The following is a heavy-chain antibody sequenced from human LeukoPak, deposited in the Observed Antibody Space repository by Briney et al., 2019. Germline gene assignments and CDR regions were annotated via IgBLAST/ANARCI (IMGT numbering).Heavy chain of an antibody. D-gene: IGHD3-22*01. J-gene: IGHJ4*02. CDR1: GGSISSYY. V-gene: IGHV4-59*01. CDR3: ARFRKSSGTFDY. CDR2: IYYSGST. Sequence: PSETLSPTCTVSGGSISSYYWSWIRQPPGKGLEWIGYIYYSGSTNYNPSLKSRVTISVDTSKNQFSLKLSSVTAADTAVYYCARFRKSSGTFDYWGQGTLVTVSS.